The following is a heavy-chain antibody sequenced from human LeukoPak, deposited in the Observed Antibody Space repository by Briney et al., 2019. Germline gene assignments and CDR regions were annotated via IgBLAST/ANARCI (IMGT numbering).Heavy chain of an antibody. CDR1: GYTFTSYF. V-gene: IGHV1-46*01. CDR2: INPSGGTT. Sequence: ASVKVSCKASGYTFTSYFMHWVRQAPGQGLEWMGIINPSGGTTSYSQKFQGRVTMTRDTSTSTVYMEPSSLRSEDTAVYYCARGVLTGYYTNWFDPWGQGTLVTVSS. J-gene: IGHJ5*02. D-gene: IGHD3-9*01. CDR3: ARGVLTGYYTNWFDP.